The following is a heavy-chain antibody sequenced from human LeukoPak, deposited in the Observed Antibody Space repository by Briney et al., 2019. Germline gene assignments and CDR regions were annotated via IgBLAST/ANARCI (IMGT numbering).Heavy chain of an antibody. D-gene: IGHD6-13*01. V-gene: IGHV3-64*01. CDR3: ARGGGGSISWYLYYYYYDMDV. CDR1: GFTFSSYS. CDR2: ISSNGGST. Sequence: QTGGSLTLSCAASGFTFSSYSMHWVRQAPGKGLEYVSSISSNGGSTYYANSVEGRFTISRDNSKNTLYLQMGSLRAEDMAVYYCARGGGGSISWYLYYYYYDMDVWGKGTTVTVSS. J-gene: IGHJ6*03.